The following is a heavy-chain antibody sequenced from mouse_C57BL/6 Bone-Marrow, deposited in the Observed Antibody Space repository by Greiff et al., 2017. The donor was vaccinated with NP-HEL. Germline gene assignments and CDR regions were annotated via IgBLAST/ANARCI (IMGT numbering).Heavy chain of an antibody. J-gene: IGHJ3*01. CDR3: ARAQLLFAY. Sequence: EVKLMESGPGLVKPSQSLSLTCSVTGYSITSGYYWNWIRQFPGNKLEWMGYISYDGSNNYNPSLKNRISITRDTSKNQFFLKLNSVTTEDTATYYCARAQLLFAYWGQGTLVTVSA. CDR2: ISYDGSN. V-gene: IGHV3-6*01. D-gene: IGHD4-1*02. CDR1: GYSITSGYY.